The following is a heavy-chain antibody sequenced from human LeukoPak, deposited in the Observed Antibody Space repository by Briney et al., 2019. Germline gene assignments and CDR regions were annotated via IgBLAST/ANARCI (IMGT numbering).Heavy chain of an antibody. Sequence: SETLSLTCAVSGGSFSGYYWSWIRQPPGKGLEWIGEINHSGSTNYNPSPKSRVTISVDTSKNQFSLKLSSVTAADTAVYYCARVRRVGVKADYWGQGTLVTVSS. V-gene: IGHV4-34*01. D-gene: IGHD1-26*01. CDR1: GGSFSGYY. CDR3: ARVRRVGVKADY. J-gene: IGHJ4*02. CDR2: INHSGST.